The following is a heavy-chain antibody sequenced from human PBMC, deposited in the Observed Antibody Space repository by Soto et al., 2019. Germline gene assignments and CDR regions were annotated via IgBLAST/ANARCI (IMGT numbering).Heavy chain of an antibody. CDR2: IYSGVRP. J-gene: IGHJ6*03. Sequence: EVQLVESGGGLVQPGGSLRLFCAASGFTVSRNYMSWVRQAPGKGLDCVSVIYSGVRPYYADSVKGRFTISRDNSKNTLSLEMNSLRAEDPAVYYCAIDDKAFWGGYGSSYYYYYMDVWGNGTTGTVSS. CDR1: GFTVSRNY. D-gene: IGHD3-16*02. CDR3: AIDDKAFWGGYGSSYYYYYMDV. V-gene: IGHV3-66*01.